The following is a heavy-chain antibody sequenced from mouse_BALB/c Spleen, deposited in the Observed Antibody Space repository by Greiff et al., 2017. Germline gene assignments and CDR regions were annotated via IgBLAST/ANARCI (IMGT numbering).Heavy chain of an antibody. D-gene: IGHD2-4*01. CDR1: GFTFTDYY. V-gene: IGHV7-3*02. Sequence: EVKVVESGGGLVQPGGSLRLSCATSGFTFTDYYMSWVRQPPGKALEWLGFIRNKANGYTTEYSASVKGRFTISRDNSQSILYLQMNTLRAEDSATYYCARIYYDYDAWFAYWGQGTLVTVSA. CDR3: ARIYYDYDAWFAY. J-gene: IGHJ3*01. CDR2: IRNKANGYTT.